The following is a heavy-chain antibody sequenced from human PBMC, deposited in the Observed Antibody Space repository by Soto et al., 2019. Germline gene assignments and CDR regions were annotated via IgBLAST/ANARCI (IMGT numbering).Heavy chain of an antibody. D-gene: IGHD6-19*01. Sequence: QLQLQESGPGLVKPSETLSLTCTVSGCSISSSSYYWGWIRQPPGKGLEWIGSIYYSGSTYYNPALKCRGTISVDASKHPFSLQLGSVSAADTAVYYCARHAVHSSGFTEYWGQGTLVTVSS. J-gene: IGHJ4*02. CDR2: IYYSGST. CDR3: ARHAVHSSGFTEY. CDR1: GCSISSSSYY. V-gene: IGHV4-39*01.